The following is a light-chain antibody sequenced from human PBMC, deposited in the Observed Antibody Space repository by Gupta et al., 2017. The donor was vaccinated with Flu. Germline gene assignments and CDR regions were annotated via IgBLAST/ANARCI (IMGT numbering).Light chain of an antibody. CDR3: QQINTYPIT. CDR1: QGISIY. Sequence: GDRVTITCLASQGISIYLAWYQQKPGKAPKLLIYAASTVQSGVPSRFSGSGSGTEFTLTISSLQPEDFATYYCQQINTYPITFGQGTRLEIK. CDR2: AAS. J-gene: IGKJ5*01. V-gene: IGKV1-9*01.